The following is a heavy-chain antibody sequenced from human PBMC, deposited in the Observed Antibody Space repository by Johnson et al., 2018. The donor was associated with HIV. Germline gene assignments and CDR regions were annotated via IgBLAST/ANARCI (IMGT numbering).Heavy chain of an antibody. CDR3: ARVFLGSSWYSDAFDM. D-gene: IGHD6-13*01. CDR1: GFTFSSYA. Sequence: QVQLVESGGGVVQPGRSLRLSCAASGFTFSSYAMHWVRQAPGKGLEWVACISYDGSNKYYAGSVKGRFTISRDNSKNTLYLQMNSLRAEDTAVYYCARVFLGSSWYSDAFDMWGQGTMVTVSS. V-gene: IGHV3-30*04. J-gene: IGHJ3*02. CDR2: ISYDGSNK.